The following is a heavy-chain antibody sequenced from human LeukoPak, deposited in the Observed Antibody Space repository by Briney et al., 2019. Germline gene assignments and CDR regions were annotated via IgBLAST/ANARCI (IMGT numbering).Heavy chain of an antibody. Sequence: GGSLRLSCVASGFTFSSYAMSWVRQAPGKGLEWVSGISGSADTTYSADSVKGRFTISRDNSKNTLFLQMNSLRAEDTAVYYCAKVGYNWNGRYYFDYWGQGTLVTVSS. CDR2: ISGSADTT. CDR1: GFTFSSYA. CDR3: AKVGYNWNGRYYFDY. V-gene: IGHV3-23*01. J-gene: IGHJ4*02. D-gene: IGHD1-20*01.